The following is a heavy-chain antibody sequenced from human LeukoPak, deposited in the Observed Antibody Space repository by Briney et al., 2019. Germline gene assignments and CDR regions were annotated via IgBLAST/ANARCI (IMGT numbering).Heavy chain of an antibody. CDR3: ARIGYSVSWSGDY. CDR2: ISSDGNNK. D-gene: IGHD6-13*01. J-gene: IGHJ4*02. CDR1: GFTFTSYG. V-gene: IGHV3-30*03. Sequence: GGSLRLSCAASGFTFTSYGMHWVRQAPGKGLEWVALISSDGNNKYYADSVKGRFSISRDNSKNTLYLQMNGLRVEDTAVYYCARIGYSVSWSGDYWGQGSLVTVSS.